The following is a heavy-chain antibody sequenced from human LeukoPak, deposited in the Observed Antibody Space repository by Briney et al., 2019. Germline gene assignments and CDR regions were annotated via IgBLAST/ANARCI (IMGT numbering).Heavy chain of an antibody. CDR1: GGTFSSYA. D-gene: IGHD6-6*01. CDR2: IIPIFGTA. V-gene: IGHV1-69*13. CDR3: ARVSPGQLVLQGWFDP. J-gene: IGHJ5*02. Sequence: SVKVSCKASGGTFSSYAISWVRQAPGQGLEWMGGIIPIFGTANYAQKFQGRVTITADESTSTAYMELSSLRSEDTAVYYCARVSPGQLVLQGWFDPWGQGTLITVSS.